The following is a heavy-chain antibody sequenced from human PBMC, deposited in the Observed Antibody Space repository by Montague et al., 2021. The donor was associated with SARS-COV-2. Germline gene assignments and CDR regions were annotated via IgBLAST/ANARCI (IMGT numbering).Heavy chain of an antibody. V-gene: IGHV2-5*02. CDR2: IYWDDDT. Sequence: PALVKPTQTLTLTCTFSGFSLSSSGVGVGWIRQPPGKAPEWLALIYWDDDTRYSPPLKSRLTVTKGTSKNQVVLTLTNTDTVDTATYFCAHIRRMYYSDDWGQGTLVTVSS. CDR1: GFSLSSSGVG. J-gene: IGHJ4*02. D-gene: IGHD2/OR15-2a*01. CDR3: AHIRRMYYSDD.